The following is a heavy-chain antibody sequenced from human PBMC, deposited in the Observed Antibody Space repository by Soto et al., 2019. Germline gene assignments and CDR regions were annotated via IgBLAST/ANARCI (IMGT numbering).Heavy chain of an antibody. CDR3: ARGRPYGLDV. J-gene: IGHJ6*02. V-gene: IGHV3-74*01. Sequence: EVQLVESGGGLVQPGGSLRVSCAASGFTFGSYWMNWVRQAPGKGLVWVSRIDSDGSSTTYADSVKGRFTTSRDNAKNTLYLQMSSLRVEDTAVYYCARGRPYGLDVWGHGTTVTGSS. CDR1: GFTFGSYW. CDR2: IDSDGSST.